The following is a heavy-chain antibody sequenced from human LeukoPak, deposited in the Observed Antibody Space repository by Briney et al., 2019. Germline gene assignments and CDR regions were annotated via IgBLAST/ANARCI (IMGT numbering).Heavy chain of an antibody. CDR1: VGTFNTSP. J-gene: IGHJ6*03. D-gene: IGHD4-17*01. CDR2: IIPFYGTA. V-gene: IGHV1-69*05. Sequence: SVKVSCKASVGTFNTSPLSWLRQAPGQGPEWMGGIIPFYGTANYAQKFQGRVTMTTDTSTSTAYMELRSLRSDDTAMYYCARRGGKNYGDYLLYYYYMDVWGKGTTVTVSS. CDR3: ARRGGKNYGDYLLYYYYMDV.